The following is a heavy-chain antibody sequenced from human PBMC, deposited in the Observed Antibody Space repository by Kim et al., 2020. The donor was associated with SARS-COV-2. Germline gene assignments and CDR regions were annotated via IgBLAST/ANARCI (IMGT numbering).Heavy chain of an antibody. CDR3: AADSSSSSQGGFDY. V-gene: IGHV1-18*01. D-gene: IGHD6-13*01. J-gene: IGHJ4*02. Sequence: QKLQGRVTMTTDTSTSTAYMELRSLRSDDTAVYYCAADSSSSSQGGFDYWGQGTLVTVSS.